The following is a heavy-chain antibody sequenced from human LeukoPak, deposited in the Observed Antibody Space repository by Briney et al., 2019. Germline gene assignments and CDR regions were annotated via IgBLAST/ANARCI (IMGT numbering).Heavy chain of an antibody. D-gene: IGHD3-3*01. Sequence: SQTLSLTCTVSGGSISSGSYYWSWIRQPPGKGLEWIGRIYTSGSTNYSPSLKSRVTVSVGTSKNQFSLKLSSVTAADTAVYYCARDRIDYDFWSGYAYNWFDPWGQGTLVTVSS. V-gene: IGHV4-61*02. CDR2: IYTSGST. CDR1: GGSISSGSYY. J-gene: IGHJ5*02. CDR3: ARDRIDYDFWSGYAYNWFDP.